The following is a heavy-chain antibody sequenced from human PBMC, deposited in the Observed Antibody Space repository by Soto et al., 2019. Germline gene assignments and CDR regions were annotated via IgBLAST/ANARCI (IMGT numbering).Heavy chain of an antibody. J-gene: IGHJ4*02. CDR2: ISTSGSTV. V-gene: IGHV3-48*03. Sequence: GALRLSWAASRFTLSTYSVNWVRQAPGKGLEWVSYISTSGSTVYYADSVKGRFTISRDNTRNSLYLQMNSLRDEDTALYYCVRYCSTTLCNGVATRTFDYWGQGTLVTVPS. D-gene: IGHD2-2*01. CDR3: VRYCSTTLCNGVATRTFDY. CDR1: RFTLSTYS.